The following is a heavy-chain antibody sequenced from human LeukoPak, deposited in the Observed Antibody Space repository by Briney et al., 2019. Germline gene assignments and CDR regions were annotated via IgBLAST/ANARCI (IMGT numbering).Heavy chain of an antibody. V-gene: IGHV3-21*01. J-gene: IGHJ4*02. Sequence: NCGVSLRLSCAASGFTFSSYSMNWVRQAPGKGLEWVSSINTGSNYIYYGDAMKGRSTISRDNAKNSLYLQMNSLRAEDTAVYYCARGLSHDYWGQGTLVTVSS. CDR2: INTGSNYI. CDR3: ARGLSHDY. CDR1: GFTFSSYS.